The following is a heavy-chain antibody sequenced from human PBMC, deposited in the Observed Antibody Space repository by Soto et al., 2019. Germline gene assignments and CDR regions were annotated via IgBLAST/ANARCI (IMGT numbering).Heavy chain of an antibody. J-gene: IGHJ5*02. V-gene: IGHV3-30*18. CDR1: EITFTSFG. D-gene: IGHD2-15*01. CDR3: AKDEGSPWTWFDP. CDR2: TSYDGSRN. Sequence: GGSLRLSCAASEITFTSFGMHWVRQTPGRGLEWVALTSYDGSRNFYADSVKGRFTVSRDNSKNTVYLQMNSLRGEDTAVYYCAKDEGSPWTWFDPWGQGTLVTVSS.